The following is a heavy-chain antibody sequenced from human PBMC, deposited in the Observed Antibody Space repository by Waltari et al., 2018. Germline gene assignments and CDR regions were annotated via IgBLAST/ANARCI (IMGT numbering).Heavy chain of an antibody. CDR2: IYYSGSP. V-gene: IGHV4-59*11. J-gene: IGHJ3*02. D-gene: IGHD1-26*01. CDR1: GGSISSHY. CDR3: ASVRWEKAFDI. Sequence: QVQLQESGPGLVKPSETLSLTCTVSGGSISSHYWSWIRQPPGKGLEWIGYIYYSGSPNYNPSLKSRVTISVDTSKNQFSLKLSSVTAADTAVYYCASVRWEKAFDIWGQGTMVTVSS.